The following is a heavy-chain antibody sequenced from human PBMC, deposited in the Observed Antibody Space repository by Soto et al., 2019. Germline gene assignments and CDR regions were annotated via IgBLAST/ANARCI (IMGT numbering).Heavy chain of an antibody. CDR1: GGSISSGGYY. CDR3: AKRAYGDPFDP. CDR2: IYDTGNT. J-gene: IGHJ5*02. V-gene: IGHV4-39*02. Sequence: SETLSLTCTVSGGSISSGGYYWSWIRQHPGKGLEWIANIYDTGNTYYNPSLKSRVTISADTSKNHFSLKLNSLTAADTAVYYCAKRAYGDPFDPWGQGALVTVSS. D-gene: IGHD4-17*01.